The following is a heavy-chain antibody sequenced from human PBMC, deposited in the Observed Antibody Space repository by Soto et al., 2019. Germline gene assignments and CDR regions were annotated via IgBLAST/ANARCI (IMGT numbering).Heavy chain of an antibody. CDR2: VYYTGST. CDR3: ARQASQRSFDY. J-gene: IGHJ4*02. CDR1: GASISSGGYY. Sequence: PSETLSLTCSVSGASISSGGYYWVWIRQHPGKGLEWIGCVYYTGSTYYNPSLKSRVIISQDPSKNHFSLQLSSVSAAATAVYYCARQASQRSFDYWGQGTLVTVSS. V-gene: IGHV4-31*03.